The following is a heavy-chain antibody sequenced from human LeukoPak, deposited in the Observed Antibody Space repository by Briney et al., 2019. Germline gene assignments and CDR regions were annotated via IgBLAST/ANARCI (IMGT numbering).Heavy chain of an antibody. J-gene: IGHJ4*02. Sequence: GASVKVSCKASGGTFSSYAISWVRHAPGQGLEWRGRIIAILGIANYAQKLQARVTITADKSTSTASMELSSLRSEDTAVYYCARDPPLYSSSWSLGGYWGQGTLVTVSS. CDR1: GGTFSSYA. D-gene: IGHD6-13*01. CDR3: ARDPPLYSSSWSLGGY. V-gene: IGHV1-69*04. CDR2: IIAILGIA.